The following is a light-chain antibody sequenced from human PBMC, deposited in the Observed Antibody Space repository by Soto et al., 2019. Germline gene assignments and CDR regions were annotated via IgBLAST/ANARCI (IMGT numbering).Light chain of an antibody. V-gene: IGKV3-15*01. J-gene: IGKJ1*01. CDR3: QHYNNWPPWT. CDR1: QSVSSN. Sequence: EIVMTQSPATLSVSPGEIATVFFSASQSVSSNLAWYQQKPGQAPRLLIYGASIRATGIPARFSGSGSGTEFTLTIISLQSEDFAVYYCQHYNNWPPWTFGQGTKVDIK. CDR2: GAS.